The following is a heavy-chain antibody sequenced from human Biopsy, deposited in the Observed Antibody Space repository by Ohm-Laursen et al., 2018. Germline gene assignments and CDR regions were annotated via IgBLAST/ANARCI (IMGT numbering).Heavy chain of an antibody. J-gene: IGHJ6*02. CDR3: VRGVDYYDPYHYYALDV. CDR2: INHSGRT. D-gene: IGHD3-22*01. Sequence: SETLSLTCAVYGESFNGYYWSWIRQTPGKGLEWIGEINHSGRTNYNPSLKSRVTISVDTSKNQFSLKVRSVTAAGTAVYYCVRGVDYYDPYHYYALDVWGQGTTVTVS. V-gene: IGHV4-34*01. CDR1: GESFNGYY.